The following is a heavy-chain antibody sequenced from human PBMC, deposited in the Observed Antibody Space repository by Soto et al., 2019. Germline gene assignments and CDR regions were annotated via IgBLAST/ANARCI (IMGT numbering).Heavy chain of an antibody. J-gene: IGHJ5*01. CDR1: GFSLSTHGVG. Sequence: QITLKESGPTLVKPTQTLTLTCTFSGFSLSTHGVGVGWIRQPAGKALEWLALIYWDDDKRYSASLNSRLTINQDPSKNQVVLTMTNVDPVDTATYYCAHAMLYCTGGSCSTWFDSWGPGTLVTVSS. CDR2: IYWDDDK. V-gene: IGHV2-5*02. D-gene: IGHD2-15*01. CDR3: AHAMLYCTGGSCSTWFDS.